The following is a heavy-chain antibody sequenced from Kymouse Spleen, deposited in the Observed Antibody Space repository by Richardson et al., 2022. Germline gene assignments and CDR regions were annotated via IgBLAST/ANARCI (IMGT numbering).Heavy chain of an antibody. V-gene: IGHV4-34*01. CDR1: GGSFSGYY. Sequence: QVQLQQWGAGLLKPSETLSLTCAVYGGSFSGYYWSWIRQPPGKGLEWIGEINHSGSTNYNPSLKSRVTISVDTSKNQFSLKLSSVTAADTAVYYCARGWIAARGDYYYYYGMDVWGQGTTVTVSS. J-gene: IGHJ6*02. CDR3: ARGWIAARGDYYYYYGMDV. D-gene: IGHD6-6*01. CDR2: INHSGST.